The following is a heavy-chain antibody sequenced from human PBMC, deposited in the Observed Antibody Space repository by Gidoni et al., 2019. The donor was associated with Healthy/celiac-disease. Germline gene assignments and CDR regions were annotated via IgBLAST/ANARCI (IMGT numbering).Heavy chain of an antibody. D-gene: IGHD3-10*01. CDR1: GFTVSSNY. Sequence: EVQLVESGGGLIQPGGSLRLSCAASGFTVSSNYMSWVRQAPGKGLGWVSVIYSGGSTYYADSVKGRFTISRGNSKNTLYLQMNSLRAEDTAVYYCARDGEGDAFDIWGQGTMVTVSS. V-gene: IGHV3-53*01. CDR2: IYSGGST. CDR3: ARDGEGDAFDI. J-gene: IGHJ3*02.